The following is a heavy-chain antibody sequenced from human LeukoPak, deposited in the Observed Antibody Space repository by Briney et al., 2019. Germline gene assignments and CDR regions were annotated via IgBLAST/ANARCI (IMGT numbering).Heavy chain of an antibody. CDR1: GYTFTGYY. Sequence: ASVKVSCKASGYTFTGYYMHWVRQAPGQGLEWMGWINPNSGGTNYAQKFQGRVTMTTDTSTSTAYMELRSLISDDTAVYYCARKNYDFWSGYIDYWGQGTLVTVSS. V-gene: IGHV1-2*02. J-gene: IGHJ4*02. D-gene: IGHD3-3*01. CDR2: INPNSGGT. CDR3: ARKNYDFWSGYIDY.